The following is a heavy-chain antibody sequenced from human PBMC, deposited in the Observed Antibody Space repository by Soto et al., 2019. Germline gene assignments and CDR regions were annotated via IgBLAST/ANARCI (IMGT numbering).Heavy chain of an antibody. CDR1: GYTFTDYY. Sequence: ASVKVSCKSAGYTFTDYYMHWVRQAPGQGPQWMGWINPNSGDTSFAQRFQDRVTMTRDTSISTAYMDLSRLRSDDTAVYYCARAPRDHYDCCGHYITTYLFDPCGQGTPVT. CDR2: INPNSGDT. D-gene: IGHD3-22*01. V-gene: IGHV1-2*02. J-gene: IGHJ5*02. CDR3: ARAPRDHYDCCGHYITTYLFDP.